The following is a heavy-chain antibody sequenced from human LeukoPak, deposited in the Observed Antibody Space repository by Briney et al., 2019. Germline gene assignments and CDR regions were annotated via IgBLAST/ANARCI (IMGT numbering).Heavy chain of an antibody. Sequence: GGSLRLSCTASGFTFGDYAMSWFRQAPGKGLEWVGFIRSKAYGGTTEYAASVKGRFTISRDDSKSIAYLQMNSLKTEDTAVYYCTRVGVLWFGELFPYYYYMDVWGKGTTVTVSS. CDR2: IRSKAYGGTT. D-gene: IGHD3-10*01. J-gene: IGHJ6*03. CDR1: GFTFGDYA. V-gene: IGHV3-49*03. CDR3: TRVGVLWFGELFPYYYYMDV.